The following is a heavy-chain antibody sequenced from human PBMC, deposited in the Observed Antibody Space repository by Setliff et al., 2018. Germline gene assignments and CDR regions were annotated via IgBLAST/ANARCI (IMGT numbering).Heavy chain of an antibody. J-gene: IGHJ5*01. V-gene: IGHV3-21*01. CDR1: GFTFSRYA. D-gene: IGHD5-18*01. CDR2: FSSRNDYI. CDR3: ARSPGWIPWFDS. Sequence: PEGSLRLSCAASGFTFSRYAMNWVRQAPGKGLEWVASFSSRNDYIYHADSVKGRFTISRDNAKTSLYLQMDSLRAEDTAVYFCARSPGWIPWFDSWGQGTLVTVPQ.